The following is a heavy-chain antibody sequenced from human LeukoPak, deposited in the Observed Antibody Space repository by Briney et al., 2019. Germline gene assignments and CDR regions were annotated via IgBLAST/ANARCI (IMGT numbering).Heavy chain of an antibody. V-gene: IGHV1-18*01. D-gene: IGHD3-10*01. CDR2: ISAYNGNT. Sequence: ASVKVSCKASGYTFTSYGISWVRQAPGQGLEWMGWISAYNGNTNYAQKLQGRVTMTTDTSTSTAYMELRSLRSDDTAVYYCARDSLSGSGSYYDGGLPYYYYYYGMDVWGQGTTVTVSS. CDR3: ARDSLSGSGSYYDGGLPYYYYYYGMDV. J-gene: IGHJ6*02. CDR1: GYTFTSYG.